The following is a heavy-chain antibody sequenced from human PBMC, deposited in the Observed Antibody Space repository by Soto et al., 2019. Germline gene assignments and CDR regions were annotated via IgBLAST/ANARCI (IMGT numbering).Heavy chain of an antibody. CDR2: IYTGDSDT. CDR1: GYSFTNYW. J-gene: IGHJ4*02. V-gene: IGHV5-51*01. D-gene: IGHD6-19*01. Sequence: GESLKISCKGSGYSFTNYWIGLVRHVHGKGLEWMGIIYTGDSDTRYSPSFQGQVTISADKSISTAYLQWSSLKASDTAIYYCAIRGASQWLKFWGQGTLVTVSS. CDR3: AIRGASQWLKF.